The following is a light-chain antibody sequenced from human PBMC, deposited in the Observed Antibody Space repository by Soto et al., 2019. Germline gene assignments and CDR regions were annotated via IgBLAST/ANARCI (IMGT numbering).Light chain of an antibody. CDR1: SSDVGGYNY. CDR2: DVT. CDR3: SSYAGSNTPVF. J-gene: IGLJ2*01. V-gene: IGLV2-8*01. Sequence: QAVLTQPPSASGSPGQSVAISCTGTSSDVGGYNYVSWYQQHPGKAPKLMMYDVTERPPGAPDRFSGYKSGNTASLTVAGLQAEDEADYYGSSYAGSNTPVFFGGGTKLTVL.